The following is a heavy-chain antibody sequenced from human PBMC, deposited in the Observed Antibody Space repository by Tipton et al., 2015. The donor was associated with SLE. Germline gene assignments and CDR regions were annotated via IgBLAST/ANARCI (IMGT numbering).Heavy chain of an antibody. D-gene: IGHD6-13*01. J-gene: IGHJ4*02. Sequence: TLSLTCAVYGGSFSGYYWSWIRQPPGKGLEWIGEINNSGSTNYNPSLKSRVTISVDTSKNQFSLKLSSVTAADTAVYYCARVAGIAAAGYFDYWGQGTLVTVSS. CDR3: ARVAGIAAAGYFDY. CDR2: INNSGST. CDR1: GGSFSGYY. V-gene: IGHV4-34*01.